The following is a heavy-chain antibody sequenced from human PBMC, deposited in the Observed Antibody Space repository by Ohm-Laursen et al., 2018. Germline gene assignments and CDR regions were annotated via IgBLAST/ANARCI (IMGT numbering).Heavy chain of an antibody. Sequence: SLRLSCAASGFTFSTYSMNWVHQAPGKGLEWVSSISGSSSYIYYADSVKGRFTISRDNAENLLYLQMDRLRDDDTAVYYCARDREWAIDYWGQGTLVTVSS. CDR2: ISGSSSYI. D-gene: IGHD2-8*01. V-gene: IGHV3-21*01. J-gene: IGHJ4*02. CDR1: GFTFSTYS. CDR3: ARDREWAIDY.